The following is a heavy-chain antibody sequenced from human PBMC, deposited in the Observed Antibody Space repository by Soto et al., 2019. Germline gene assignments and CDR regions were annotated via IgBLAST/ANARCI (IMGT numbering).Heavy chain of an antibody. J-gene: IGHJ4*02. D-gene: IGHD5-12*01. CDR2: MAYDGTNE. V-gene: IGHV3-30*18. CDR3: AKVVAPGIAITGAYFGN. CDR1: GFSFGNYD. Sequence: QVQLAESGGGVVQPGRSLRLSCAASGFSFGNYDMHWVRQAPGKGLEGVAVMAYDGTNEHYVASVKGRFTISRDNSRNTLYLQMNRLRPDDTAVYYCAKVVAPGIAITGAYFGNWGQGTLVTVSS.